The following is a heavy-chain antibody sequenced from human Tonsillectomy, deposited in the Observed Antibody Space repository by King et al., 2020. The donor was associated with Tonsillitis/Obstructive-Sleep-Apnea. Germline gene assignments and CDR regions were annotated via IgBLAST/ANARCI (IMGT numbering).Heavy chain of an antibody. D-gene: IGHD5-24*01. Sequence: QLVQSGAEVKRPGSSVKVSCKASGGPFSNYAISWVRQAPGQGLEWMGRIIPILHITNYAQKFQGRVTITADKFTSTGYMELTSLRSEDTAIYFCARDYTLFEVVTERSTGYYMDVWGKGTTVTVSS. CDR1: GGPFSNYA. V-gene: IGHV1-69*04. CDR2: IIPILHIT. CDR3: ARDYTLFEVVTERSTGYYMDV. J-gene: IGHJ6*03.